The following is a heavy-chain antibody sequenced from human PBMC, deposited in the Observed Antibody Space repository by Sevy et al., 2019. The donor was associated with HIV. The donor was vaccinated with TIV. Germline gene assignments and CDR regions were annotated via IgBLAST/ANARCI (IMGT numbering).Heavy chain of an antibody. Sequence: GGSLRLSCAASGFTFSSYGMHWVRQAPGKGLEWVAVIWYDGSNKYYADSVKGRFTISRDNSKNTLYLQMNSLRAEDTAVYYCARDPGAAAGTSDWFDPWGPGTLVTVSS. CDR2: IWYDGSNK. J-gene: IGHJ5*02. D-gene: IGHD6-13*01. CDR3: ARDPGAAAGTSDWFDP. CDR1: GFTFSSYG. V-gene: IGHV3-33*01.